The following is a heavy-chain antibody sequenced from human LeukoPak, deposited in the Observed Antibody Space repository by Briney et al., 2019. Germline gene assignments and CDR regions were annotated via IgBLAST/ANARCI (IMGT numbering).Heavy chain of an antibody. D-gene: IGHD6-13*01. Sequence: GGSLRLSCEASGFTFSTYWMKWVRQAPGKGLEWVANIKQDGSQKYYVDSVKGRFIISRDNAKNSLYLQMNSLRAEDTAVYYCAKDSGWFRFDYWGQGTLVTVSS. CDR2: IKQDGSQK. CDR3: AKDSGWFRFDY. V-gene: IGHV3-7*03. J-gene: IGHJ4*02. CDR1: GFTFSTYW.